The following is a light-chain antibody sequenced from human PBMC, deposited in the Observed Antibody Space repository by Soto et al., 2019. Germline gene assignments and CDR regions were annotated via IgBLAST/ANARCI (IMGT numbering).Light chain of an antibody. V-gene: IGKV3-20*01. J-gene: IGKJ2*01. CDR3: QQYGTSPVT. Sequence: EIVLTQFPGILSLSPGERATLSCRASQTVSDNFLAWYQQKPGQSPRLLIYFTSSRATGIPDRFRGSGSGTDVTLTISRLEPEDFAVYYCQQYGTSPVTFGQGTKLEIQ. CDR1: QTVSDNF. CDR2: FTS.